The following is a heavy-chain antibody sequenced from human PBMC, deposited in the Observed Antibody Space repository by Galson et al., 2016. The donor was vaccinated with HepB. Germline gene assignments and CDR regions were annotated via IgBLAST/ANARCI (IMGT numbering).Heavy chain of an antibody. Sequence: SLRLSCAASGFTFSYAAMHWVRQAPGRGLEWVAVISFDGTKNYHTKSVKGRFTISRDNSKNTLYLQMNNLRSEDTAMYHCARDREDGYNRPFDYWGQGTLVTVSS. J-gene: IGHJ4*02. V-gene: IGHV3-30*04. CDR3: ARDREDGYNRPFDY. CDR1: GFTFSYAA. CDR2: ISFDGTKN. D-gene: IGHD5-24*01.